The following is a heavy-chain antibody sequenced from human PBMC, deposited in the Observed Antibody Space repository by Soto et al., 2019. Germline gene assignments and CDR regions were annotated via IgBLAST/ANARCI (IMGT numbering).Heavy chain of an antibody. CDR3: ARGERYYYDGSGYFGFDY. D-gene: IGHD3-22*01. CDR1: GYTFTNYA. V-gene: IGHV1-3*01. Sequence: ASVKVACKAAGYTFTNYAIHWVRQAPGQRLEWMGWINAGNGNTKYSQKFQGRVTITRDTSASTAYMELSSLRSEDTAVYYCARGERYYYDGSGYFGFDYWAQGTVVTVSS. J-gene: IGHJ4*02. CDR2: INAGNGNT.